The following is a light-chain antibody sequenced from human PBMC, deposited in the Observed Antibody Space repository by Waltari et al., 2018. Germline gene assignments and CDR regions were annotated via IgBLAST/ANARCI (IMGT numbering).Light chain of an antibody. J-gene: IGLJ2*01. V-gene: IGLV2-8*01. CDR1: DDDMCGYEY. Sequence: QSALTQPPSASGSPGPSVTISCTGTDDDMCGYEYVSWYQQHPGKAPKVLIYEVTKRPSGVPDRFSGSKSGNTASLTVSGLQAEDEADYYCSSYAGRNIVIFGGGTKLTVL. CDR2: EVT. CDR3: SSYAGRNIVI.